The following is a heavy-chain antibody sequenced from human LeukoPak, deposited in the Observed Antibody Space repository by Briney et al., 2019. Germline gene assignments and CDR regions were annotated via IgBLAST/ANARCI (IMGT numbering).Heavy chain of an antibody. V-gene: IGHV3-23*01. CDR3: ARRPITMVRGAAYYGMDV. J-gene: IGHJ6*02. CDR2: ISGSGGST. D-gene: IGHD3-10*01. CDR1: GFTFSSYA. Sequence: GGSLRLSCAASGFTFSSYAMSWVRQAPGKGLEWVSAISGSGGSTYYADSVKGRFTISRDNSKNTLYLQMNSPRAEDTAVYYCARRPITMVRGAAYYGMDVWGQGTTVTVSS.